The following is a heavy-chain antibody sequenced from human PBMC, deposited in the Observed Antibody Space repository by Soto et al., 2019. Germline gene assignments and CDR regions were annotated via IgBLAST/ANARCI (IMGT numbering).Heavy chain of an antibody. V-gene: IGHV4-39*01. CDR2: VYYRGRS. J-gene: IGHJ4*02. Sequence: SETLSLTCTVSGGSVTDSSYYWGWIRQSPGKGLEWIGSVYYRGRSYSKSSVKSRVTISVDTSKNRFSLSLNSVTASDTAVYFCVSQRTTVPTQAYFDYWGPGALVTVS. D-gene: IGHD4-17*01. CDR3: VSQRTTVPTQAYFDY. CDR1: GGSVTDSSYY.